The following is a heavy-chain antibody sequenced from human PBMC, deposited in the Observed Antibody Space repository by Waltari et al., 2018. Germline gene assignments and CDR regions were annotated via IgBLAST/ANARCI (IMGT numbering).Heavy chain of an antibody. CDR1: GGTFSSYA. CDR2: IIPILGIA. Sequence: QVQLVQSGAEVKKHGSSVKVSCKASGGTFSSYAISWVRQAPGQGLGWMGRIIPILGIANYAQKFQGRVTITADKSTSTAYMELSSLRSEDTAVYYCAREGNRSTLLYWGQGTLVTVSS. CDR3: AREGNRSTLLY. J-gene: IGHJ4*02. D-gene: IGHD2-21*01. V-gene: IGHV1-69*09.